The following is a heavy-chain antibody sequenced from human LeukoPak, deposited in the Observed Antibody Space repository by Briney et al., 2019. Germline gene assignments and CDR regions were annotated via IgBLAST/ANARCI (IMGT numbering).Heavy chain of an antibody. CDR2: INPNSGGT. CDR1: GYTFTGYY. V-gene: IGHV1-2*02. Sequence: GASVKVSCKASGYTFTGYYMHWVRQAPGQGLEWMGWINPNSGGTNYAQKFQGRVTMTRDTSISTAYMELSRLRSDDTAVYYCASRTIFGRIDSGSYSTWGQGTLVTVSS. J-gene: IGHJ5*02. CDR3: ASRTIFGRIDSGSYST. D-gene: IGHD3-10*01.